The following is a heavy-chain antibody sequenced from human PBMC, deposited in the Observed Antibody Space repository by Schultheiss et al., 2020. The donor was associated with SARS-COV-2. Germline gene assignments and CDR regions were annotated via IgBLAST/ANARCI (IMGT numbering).Heavy chain of an antibody. V-gene: IGHV3-33*08. CDR2: IWYDGSNK. CDR1: GFFLRPFA. D-gene: IGHD3-22*01. J-gene: IGHJ6*02. Sequence: GGSLRLSCSVSGFFLRPFAMTWVRQAPGKGLEWVAVIWYDGSNKYYADSVKGRFTISRDNSKNTLYLQMNSLRAEDTAVYYCARAAYYYDSSGYHYYYGMDVWGQGTTVTVSS. CDR3: ARAAYYYDSSGYHYYYGMDV.